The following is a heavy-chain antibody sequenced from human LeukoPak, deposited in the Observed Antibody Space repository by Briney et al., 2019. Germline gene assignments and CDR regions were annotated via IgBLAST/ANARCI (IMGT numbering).Heavy chain of an antibody. Sequence: SETLSLTCTVSGGSISSYYLSWIRQPPGKGLEWIGYIYYSGSTNYNPSLKSRVTISVDTSKNQFSLKLSSVTAADTAVYYCARVGGYDFWSGYPLIYYFDYWGQGTLVTVSS. CDR2: IYYSGST. CDR1: GGSISSYY. D-gene: IGHD3-3*01. J-gene: IGHJ4*02. V-gene: IGHV4-59*01. CDR3: ARVGGYDFWSGYPLIYYFDY.